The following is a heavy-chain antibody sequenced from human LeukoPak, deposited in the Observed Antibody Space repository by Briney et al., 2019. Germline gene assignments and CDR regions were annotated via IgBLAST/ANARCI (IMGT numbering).Heavy chain of an antibody. V-gene: IGHV3-23*01. D-gene: IGHD2-21*01. CDR1: GFTFSANA. CDR3: AKGHTYFDY. J-gene: IGHJ4*02. Sequence: PGGSLRLSCAASGFTFSANAMSWVRQAPGKGLECISAISGSDDSTYYADSVKGRFTISRNNSKNTLYLQMSSLRAEDTAVYFCAKGHTYFDYWGQGTLVTVSS. CDR2: ISGSDDST.